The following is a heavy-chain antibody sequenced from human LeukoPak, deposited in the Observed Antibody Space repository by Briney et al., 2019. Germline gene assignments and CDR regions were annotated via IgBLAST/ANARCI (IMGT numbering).Heavy chain of an antibody. Sequence: GGSLRLSCAASGFTFSSYAMSWVRQAPGKGLEWVSAISGSGGSTYYADSVKGRFTISRDDSKNTLYLQMNSLRAKDTAVYYCAKDRVGIAARRNYFDYWGQGTLVTVSS. CDR1: GFTFSSYA. D-gene: IGHD6-6*01. V-gene: IGHV3-23*01. CDR2: ISGSGGST. J-gene: IGHJ4*02. CDR3: AKDRVGIAARRNYFDY.